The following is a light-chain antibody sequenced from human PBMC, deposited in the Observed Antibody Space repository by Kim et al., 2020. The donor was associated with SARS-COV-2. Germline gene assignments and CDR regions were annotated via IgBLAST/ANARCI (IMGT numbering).Light chain of an antibody. Sequence: IQMSQSPSTLSASVGDRVTITCRASQSINTWLAWYQQKPGKAPKLLIYDASTLESGVPSRFSGSGSGTEFALTISSLQADDSATYYCQQYASYPWTFGQGTKVDIK. CDR2: DAS. CDR1: QSINTW. CDR3: QQYASYPWT. V-gene: IGKV1-5*01. J-gene: IGKJ1*01.